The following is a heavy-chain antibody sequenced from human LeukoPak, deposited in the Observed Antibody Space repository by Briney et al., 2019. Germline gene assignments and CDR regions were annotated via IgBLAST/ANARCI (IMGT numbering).Heavy chain of an antibody. V-gene: IGHV3-23*01. D-gene: IGHD6-19*01. CDR2: TSGSGGTT. CDR1: GFTFDSYA. J-gene: IGHJ4*02. CDR3: AKDRGLYSSGWYGYLDY. Sequence: GGSLRLSCAASGFTFDSYAMTWVRQVPGKGLECVSVTSGSGGTTYYADSVKGRFTISRDNSKNTLNLQMNSLRAEDTAVYYCAKDRGLYSSGWYGYLDYWGQGTLVTVSS.